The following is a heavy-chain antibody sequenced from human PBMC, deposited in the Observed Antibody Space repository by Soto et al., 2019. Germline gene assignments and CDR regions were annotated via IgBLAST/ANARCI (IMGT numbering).Heavy chain of an antibody. J-gene: IGHJ4*02. CDR1: GGSISSYY. CDR3: ARGSGPTSFDY. Sequence: SETLSLTCTVSGGSISSYYWSWIRQPPGKGLEWIGSIYYSGSTNYNPSLKSRVTISVDTSKNQFSLKLSSVTAADTAVYYCARGSGPTSFDYWGQGTLVTVSS. CDR2: IYYSGST. V-gene: IGHV4-59*01.